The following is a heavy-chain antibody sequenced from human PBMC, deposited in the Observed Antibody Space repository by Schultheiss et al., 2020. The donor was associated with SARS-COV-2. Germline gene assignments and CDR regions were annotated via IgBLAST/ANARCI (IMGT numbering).Heavy chain of an antibody. CDR2: INPNSGGT. Sequence: ASVKVSCKASGYTFTSYAMNWVRQAPGQGLEWMGWINPNSGGTNYAQKFQGRVTMTRDTSISTAYMELNSLTSDDTAVYYCARDIAARVAGSLPAWFDPWGQGTLVTVSS. J-gene: IGHJ5*02. D-gene: IGHD6-19*01. CDR1: GYTFTSYA. CDR3: ARDIAARVAGSLPAWFDP. V-gene: IGHV1-2*02.